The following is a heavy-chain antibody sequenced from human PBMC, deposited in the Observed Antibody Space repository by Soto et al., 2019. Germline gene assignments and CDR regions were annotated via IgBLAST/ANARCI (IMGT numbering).Heavy chain of an antibody. Sequence: PSETLSLTCTVSGGSISSSSYYWGWIRQPPGKGLEWIGSIYYSGSTYYDPSLKSRVTISVDTSKNQFSLKLSSVTAADTAVYYCARLRGARNGYYYGMDVWGQGTTVTVSS. J-gene: IGHJ6*02. CDR1: GGSISSSSYY. CDR2: IYYSGST. D-gene: IGHD2-8*01. V-gene: IGHV4-39*01. CDR3: ARLRGARNGYYYGMDV.